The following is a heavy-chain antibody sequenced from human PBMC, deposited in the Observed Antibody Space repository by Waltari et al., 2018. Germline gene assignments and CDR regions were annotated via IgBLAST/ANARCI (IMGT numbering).Heavy chain of an antibody. CDR1: GGTFSSYA. Sequence: QVQLVQSGAEVKKPGSSVKVSCKASGGTFSSYAISWVRQAPGQGLEWMGGVIPSFGTANYAQKFQGRVTITADESTSTAYMELSSLRSEDTAVYYCARGIGVPAATRFGELFEMGYWGQGTLVTVSS. D-gene: IGHD3-10*01. V-gene: IGHV1-69*12. CDR3: ARGIGVPAATRFGELFEMGY. J-gene: IGHJ4*02. CDR2: VIPSFGTA.